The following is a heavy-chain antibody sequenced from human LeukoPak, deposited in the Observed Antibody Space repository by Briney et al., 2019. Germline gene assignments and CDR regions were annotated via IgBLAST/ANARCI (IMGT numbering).Heavy chain of an antibody. CDR3: ATGYNFGSGGFDF. Sequence: SVRVSCKASGGTFNNYAIIWVRQAPGQGLEWMGGIIPIFGTVKIAQKFQGRVTITADESTSTAYMDLSSLRSEDTAAYYYATGYNFGSGGFDFWGQGTLVTVSS. CDR2: IIPIFGTV. D-gene: IGHD3-10*01. J-gene: IGHJ4*02. V-gene: IGHV1-69*01. CDR1: GGTFNNYA.